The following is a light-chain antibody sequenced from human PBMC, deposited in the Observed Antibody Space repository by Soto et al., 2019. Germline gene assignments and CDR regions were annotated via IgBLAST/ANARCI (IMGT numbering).Light chain of an antibody. V-gene: IGKV3-20*01. CDR1: QTVTSNY. Sequence: EIVLTQSPGTLSLSPGERATLSCRASQTVTSNYLAWYQRKPGQAPRRLIYGASSRATDIPDRLSGSGSVTDFTLTITRLETEYFAVYFCEQYAGSPSTFGQGTKVEIK. J-gene: IGKJ1*01. CDR3: EQYAGSPST. CDR2: GAS.